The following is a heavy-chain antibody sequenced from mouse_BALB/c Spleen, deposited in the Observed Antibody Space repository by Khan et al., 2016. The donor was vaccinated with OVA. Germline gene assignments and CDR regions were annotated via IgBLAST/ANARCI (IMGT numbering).Heavy chain of an antibody. CDR2: ISYSGVT. J-gene: IGHJ2*01. Sequence: EVQLQESGPGLVKPSQSLSLTCTVTGYSITSGYAWNWIRQFPGNKLEWMGYISYSGVTSYTPSLKSRISITRDTSKNQFFLQLNSVTTEDTATXYRARGNYYGYYFDYWGQGTTLTVSS. CDR3: ARGNYYGYYFDY. CDR1: GYSITSGYA. V-gene: IGHV3-2*02. D-gene: IGHD1-1*01.